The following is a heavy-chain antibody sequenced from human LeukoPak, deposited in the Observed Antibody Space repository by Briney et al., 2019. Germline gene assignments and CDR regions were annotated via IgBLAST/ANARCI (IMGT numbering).Heavy chain of an antibody. CDR2: ISSSSSYT. Sequence: PGGSLRLSCAASGFTFSSYSMNWVRQAPGKGLEWVSSISSSSSYTYYADSVKGRFTISRDNAKNSLYLQMNSLRAEDTAVYYCASIIRYYYDSSGFPSGWGQGTLVTVSS. J-gene: IGHJ4*02. CDR3: ASIIRYYYDSSGFPSG. V-gene: IGHV3-21*01. CDR1: GFTFSSYS. D-gene: IGHD3-22*01.